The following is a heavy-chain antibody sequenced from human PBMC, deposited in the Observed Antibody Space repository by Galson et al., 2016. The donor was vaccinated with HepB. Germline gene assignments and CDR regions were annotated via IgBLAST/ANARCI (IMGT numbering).Heavy chain of an antibody. Sequence: SVKVSCKASGGTFSNYAISWVRQAPGQGLEWVGGIIPIFRTAYFAQKFQDRATITADESTTTAYMELSSPKSDDTAVYYCARSGMRLQLTGSWFDPWGQGTLVTVSS. CDR3: ARSGMRLQLTGSWFDP. D-gene: IGHD5-24*01. CDR2: IIPIFRTA. J-gene: IGHJ5*02. V-gene: IGHV1-69*13. CDR1: GGTFSNYA.